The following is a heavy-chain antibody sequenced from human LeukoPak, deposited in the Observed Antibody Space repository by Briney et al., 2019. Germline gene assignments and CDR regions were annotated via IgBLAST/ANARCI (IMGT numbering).Heavy chain of an antibody. Sequence: PGASVKVSCKVSGYTLTELSMHWVRQAPGKGLEWMGGFDPEDGETIYAQKFQGRVTMTEDTSTDTAYMELSSLRSEDTAVYYCARDLKRGYSSGRYSWGTGSSNDYWGQGTLVTVSS. V-gene: IGHV1-24*01. CDR3: ARDLKRGYSSGRYSWGTGSSNDY. J-gene: IGHJ4*02. D-gene: IGHD6-19*01. CDR1: GYTLTELS. CDR2: FDPEDGET.